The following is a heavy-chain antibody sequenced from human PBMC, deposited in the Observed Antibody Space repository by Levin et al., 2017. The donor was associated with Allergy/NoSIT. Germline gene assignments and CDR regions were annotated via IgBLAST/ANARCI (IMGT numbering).Heavy chain of an antibody. J-gene: IGHJ4*02. CDR3: ARGGTGINYDYVGGNYRLLDC. V-gene: IGHV1-2*02. Sequence: ASVKVSCKASGYTFTGYSMHWVRQAPGQGLEWMGWINPNSGNTNYAQNFRGRVTMTRDTSISTAYMELSRLRSDDTAVYYCARGGTGINYDYVGGNYRLLDCWGQGTLVTVSS. CDR2: INPNSGNT. CDR1: GYTFTGYS. D-gene: IGHD3-16*02.